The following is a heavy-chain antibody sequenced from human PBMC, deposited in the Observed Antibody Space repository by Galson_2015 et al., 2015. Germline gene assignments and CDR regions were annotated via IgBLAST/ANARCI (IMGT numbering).Heavy chain of an antibody. CDR2: IAASGGRP. J-gene: IGHJ4*02. V-gene: IGHV3-23*01. CDR1: GFTFSNYA. CDR3: AKGVGSDFYVANDY. Sequence: SLRLSCAASGFTFSNYAMTWVRQAPGKGLEWVSLIAASGGRPYYADSVKRRFTISRDNSKNTLYLQMNSMRGEDTAMYYCAKGVGSDFYVANDYWGQGTLVTVSS. D-gene: IGHD3-22*01.